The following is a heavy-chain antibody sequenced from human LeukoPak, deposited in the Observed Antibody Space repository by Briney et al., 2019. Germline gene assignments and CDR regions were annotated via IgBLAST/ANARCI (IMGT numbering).Heavy chain of an antibody. V-gene: IGHV4-59*01. CDR1: GGSISGYH. D-gene: IGHD2-21*01. Sequence: SETLSLTCTVSGGSISGYHWSWIRQSPGKGLEWIGYIYYSGSTNYNPSLKSRISISVDTSKNQFSLKLSSVTAADTAVYYCARLHSTFDMWGQGTMVTVSS. J-gene: IGHJ3*02. CDR2: IYYSGST. CDR3: ARLHSTFDM.